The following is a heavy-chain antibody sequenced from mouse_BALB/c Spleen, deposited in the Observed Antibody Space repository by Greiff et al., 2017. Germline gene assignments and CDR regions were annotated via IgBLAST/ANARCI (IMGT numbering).Heavy chain of an antibody. CDR1: GYTFTSYW. D-gene: IGHD1-2*01. V-gene: IGHV1-69*02. Sequence: QVQLKQPGAELVRPGASVKLSCKASGYTFTSYWINWVKQRPGQGLEWIGNIYPSDSYTNYNQKFKDKATLTVDKSSSTAYMQLSSPTSEDSAVYYCTRRGYGYLYAMDYWGQGTSVTVSS. CDR3: TRRGYGYLYAMDY. CDR2: IYPSDSYT. J-gene: IGHJ4*01.